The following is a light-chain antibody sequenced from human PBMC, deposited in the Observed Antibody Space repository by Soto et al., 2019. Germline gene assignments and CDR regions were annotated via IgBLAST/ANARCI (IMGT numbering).Light chain of an antibody. J-gene: IGKJ5*01. CDR2: DAS. Sequence: QMTQSPTALSASIVDRVAISGQASEDVGNFLNWYQQRPGKAPYLLIYDASNLDSGVSSRFCGSGSGRDFSFSITSLQPDDVATYFCPQYGSLPITFGQGTRLEIK. CDR1: EDVGNF. CDR3: PQYGSLPIT. V-gene: IGKV1-33*01.